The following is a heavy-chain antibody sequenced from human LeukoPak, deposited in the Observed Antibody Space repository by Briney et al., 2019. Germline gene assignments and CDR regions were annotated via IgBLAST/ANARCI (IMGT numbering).Heavy chain of an antibody. Sequence: PSETLSLTCTVSGGSISSSSYYWGWIRQPPGKGLEWIGSIYYSGSTYYNPSLKSRVTISVDTSKNQFSLKLSSVTAGDTAMYYCARGTYYYMDVWGKGTTVTVSS. CDR2: IYYSGST. V-gene: IGHV4-39*01. CDR1: GGSISSSSYY. J-gene: IGHJ6*03. CDR3: ARGTYYYMDV. D-gene: IGHD1-1*01.